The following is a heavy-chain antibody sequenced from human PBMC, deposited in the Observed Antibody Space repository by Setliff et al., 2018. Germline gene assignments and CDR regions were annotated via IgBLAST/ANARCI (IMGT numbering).Heavy chain of an antibody. V-gene: IGHV3-48*03. Sequence: SGGSLRLSCVGSGFTFSNYIMTWVRQTPGKGLEWISYISGSGNTKKYADFAEGRFTISRDNAKTSVHLQMNSLRAEDTGVYYCARRVPGVTKVRGVIQDPVGLDYWGQGTLVTVS. D-gene: IGHD3-10*01. CDR1: GFTFSNYI. CDR3: ARRVPGVTKVRGVIQDPVGLDY. CDR2: ISGSGNTK. J-gene: IGHJ4*02.